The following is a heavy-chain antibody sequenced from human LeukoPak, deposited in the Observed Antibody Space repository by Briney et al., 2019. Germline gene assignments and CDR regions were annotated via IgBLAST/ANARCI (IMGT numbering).Heavy chain of an antibody. CDR1: TXXG. CDR3: ARELIAVAGTSYDY. CDR2: ISAYNGKT. V-gene: IGHV1-18*04. Sequence: TXXGIXXVRQAXGXGLEXXXWISAYNGKTNYAQKVQGRVTITTETSTRTDYMELRSLRSDDTAVYYCARELIAVAGTSYDYWGQGPWSPSPQ. D-gene: IGHD6-19*01. J-gene: IGHJ4*02.